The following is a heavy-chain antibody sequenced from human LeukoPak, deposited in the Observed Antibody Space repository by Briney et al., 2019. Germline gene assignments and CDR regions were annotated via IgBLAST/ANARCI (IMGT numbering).Heavy chain of an antibody. V-gene: IGHV4-61*02. Sequence: SQTLSLTCTVSGGSISSGSYYWSWIRQPAGKGLEWIGRIYTSGSTNYNPSLKSRVTISVDTSKNQFSLKLSSVTAADTAVYYCARGYSSGWYYMDVWGKGTTVTVSS. D-gene: IGHD6-19*01. J-gene: IGHJ6*03. CDR2: IYTSGST. CDR3: ARGYSSGWYYMDV. CDR1: GGSISSGSYY.